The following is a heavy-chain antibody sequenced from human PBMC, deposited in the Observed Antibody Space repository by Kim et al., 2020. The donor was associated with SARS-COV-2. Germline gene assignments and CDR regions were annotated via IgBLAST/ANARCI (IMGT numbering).Heavy chain of an antibody. V-gene: IGHV1-3*01. J-gene: IGHJ4*02. CDR2: INVGYGNT. Sequence: VSVKVSCKASGYTFTSYTLHWVRQAPGQGLDWMGGINVGYGNTRYLQKFQGRVTITRDTSASTAYMELSSLRSEDTAVYYCARDGTTRNGGYYFDFWGQGALLTVSS. D-gene: IGHD1-1*01. CDR3: ARDGTTRNGGYYFDF. CDR1: GYTFTSYT.